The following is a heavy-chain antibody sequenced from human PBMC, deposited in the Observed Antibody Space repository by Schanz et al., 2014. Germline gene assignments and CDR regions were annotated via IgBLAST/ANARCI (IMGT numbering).Heavy chain of an antibody. CDR2: INSDGSTT. D-gene: IGHD6-13*01. CDR3: AKGRGSWGYFFDY. V-gene: IGHV3-74*01. CDR1: GFTFSSYW. Sequence: EVQLVESGGGLVQPGGSLRLSCAASGFTFSSYWMHWVRQAPGKGLVWVSRINSDGSTTIYADSVKGRFTISRDNAKNTLYLQMNSLRAEDTAVYYCAKGRGSWGYFFDYWGQGTLVTVSS. J-gene: IGHJ4*02.